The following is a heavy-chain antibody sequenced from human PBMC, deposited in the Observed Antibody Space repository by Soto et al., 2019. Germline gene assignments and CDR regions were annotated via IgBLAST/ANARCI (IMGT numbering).Heavy chain of an antibody. V-gene: IGHV4-34*01. CDR2: INHSGST. CDR1: GGSFSGYY. D-gene: IGHD3-10*01. Sequence: QVQLQQWGAGLLKPSETLSLTCAVYGGSFSGYYWSWIRQPPGKGLEWIGEINHSGSTNYNPSLKSRVTISVDTSKNQFSLKLSSVTAAATAVYYCARGMRGGSGSYYNPYYYYYGMDVWGQGTTVTVSS. J-gene: IGHJ6*02. CDR3: ARGMRGGSGSYYNPYYYYYGMDV.